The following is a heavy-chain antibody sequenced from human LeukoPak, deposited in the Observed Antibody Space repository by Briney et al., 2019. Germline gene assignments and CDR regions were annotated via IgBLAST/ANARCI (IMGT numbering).Heavy chain of an antibody. CDR2: IIPIFGTA. V-gene: IGHV1-69*05. J-gene: IGHJ4*02. CDR3: AVNYYDSSGYLLH. CDR1: GGTFSSYA. Sequence: SVKVSCKASGGTFSSYAISWVRQAPGQGLEWMGGIIPIFGTANYAQKFQGRVTITTDESTSTAYMELSSLRSEDTAVYYCAVNYYDSSGYLLHWGQGTLVTVSS. D-gene: IGHD3-22*01.